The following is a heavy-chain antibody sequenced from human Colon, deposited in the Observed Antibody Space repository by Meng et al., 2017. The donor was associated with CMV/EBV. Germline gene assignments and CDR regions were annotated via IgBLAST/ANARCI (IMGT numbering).Heavy chain of an antibody. CDR3: AHGRGWLTDY. Sequence: QITFKESGPTLVKPTQPLTLTCTFSGFSLRTPEVGVHWIRQPPGKALEWLALIYWDDDNQFRPSLKNRITITKDTSKNQVVLTMTNMDPVDTATYYCAHGRGWLTDYWGQGTLVTVSS. J-gene: IGHJ4*02. CDR2: IYWDDDN. V-gene: IGHV2-5*02. CDR1: GFSLRTPEVG. D-gene: IGHD6-19*01.